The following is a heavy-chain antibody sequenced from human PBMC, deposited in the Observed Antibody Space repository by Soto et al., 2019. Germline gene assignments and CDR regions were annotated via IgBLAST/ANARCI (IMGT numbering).Heavy chain of an antibody. Sequence: QVQLVQSGAEVKKPGSSVKVSCKASGGTFSSYAISWVRQAPGQGLEWMGGIIPIFGTANYAQKFQGRVTITADEATSTAYMGLSSLRSEDTAVYYCARVEGLSGSYRGGEFDYWGQGTLVTVSS. CDR1: GGTFSSYA. V-gene: IGHV1-69*01. CDR3: ARVEGLSGSYRGGEFDY. D-gene: IGHD1-26*01. J-gene: IGHJ4*02. CDR2: IIPIFGTA.